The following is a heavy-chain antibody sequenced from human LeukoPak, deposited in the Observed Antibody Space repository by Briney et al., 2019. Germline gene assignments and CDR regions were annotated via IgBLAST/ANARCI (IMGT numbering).Heavy chain of an antibody. CDR3: AKDMGSSWSPDWYFDL. D-gene: IGHD6-13*01. Sequence: TGGSLRLSCAASGFTFSSYAMSWVRQAPGKGLEWVSAISGSGGSTYYADSVKGRFTISRDNSKNTLYLQMNSLRAEDTAVYYCAKDMGSSWSPDWYFDLWGRGTLVTVSS. V-gene: IGHV3-23*01. CDR2: ISGSGGST. J-gene: IGHJ2*01. CDR1: GFTFSSYA.